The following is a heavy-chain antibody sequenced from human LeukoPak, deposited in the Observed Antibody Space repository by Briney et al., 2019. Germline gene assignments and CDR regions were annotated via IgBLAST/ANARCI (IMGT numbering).Heavy chain of an antibody. V-gene: IGHV5-51*01. Sequence: GESLKIPCKGSGYSFTRYWIGWVRQMPGKGLEWMGIIYPSDSDTRYSPSFQGQVTISADKSISTAFLQWSSLKASDTAMYYCATESPSGNYFDYWGQGTLVTVSS. CDR3: ATESPSGNYFDY. J-gene: IGHJ4*02. CDR1: GYSFTRYW. CDR2: IYPSDSDT.